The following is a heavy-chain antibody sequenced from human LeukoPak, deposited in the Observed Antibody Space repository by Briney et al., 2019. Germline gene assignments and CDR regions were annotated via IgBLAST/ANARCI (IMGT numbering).Heavy chain of an antibody. CDR2: VSYDGSYE. Sequence: GGSLRLSCAASGFSFSSYGMYWVRQAPGKGLEWVAVVSYDGSYENYADSVKGRLTISRDNSKNTLYLQINSLRVEDTAMYYCAQDKVAAAGRPGGWAQGTLVTVSS. V-gene: IGHV3-30*18. D-gene: IGHD6-13*01. CDR3: AQDKVAAAGRPGG. CDR1: GFSFSSYG. J-gene: IGHJ4*02.